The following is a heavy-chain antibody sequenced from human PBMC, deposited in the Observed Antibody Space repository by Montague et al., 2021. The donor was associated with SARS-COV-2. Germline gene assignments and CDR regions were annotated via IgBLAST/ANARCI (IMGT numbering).Heavy chain of an antibody. J-gene: IGHJ4*02. Sequence: SETLSLTCTVSGGSINGYYWTWIRQPPGKGLQWIAHIYYNGRTSXNPSLKSRLSVSLDKAKYQFSLELTSVTAADTARYFCARGTGVGAFDYWGQGALVSVSS. CDR2: IYYNGRT. V-gene: IGHV4-59*01. CDR3: ARGTGVGAFDY. D-gene: IGHD1-26*01. CDR1: GGSINGYY.